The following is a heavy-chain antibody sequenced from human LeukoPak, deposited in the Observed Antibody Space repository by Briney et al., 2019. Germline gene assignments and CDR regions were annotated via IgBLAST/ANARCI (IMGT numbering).Heavy chain of an antibody. CDR3: TYTYCSGGSCYAPFDY. CDR2: IKSKTDGGTT. Sequence: GGSLRLSCAASGFTFSTARMSWVRQAPGKGLDYIGRIKSKTDGGTTDYAAPVKGRFTISRDDSKNTLYLQMNSLKSEDTAVYYCTYTYCSGGSCYAPFDYWGQGTLVTVSS. D-gene: IGHD2-15*01. V-gene: IGHV3-15*01. J-gene: IGHJ4*02. CDR1: GFTFSTAR.